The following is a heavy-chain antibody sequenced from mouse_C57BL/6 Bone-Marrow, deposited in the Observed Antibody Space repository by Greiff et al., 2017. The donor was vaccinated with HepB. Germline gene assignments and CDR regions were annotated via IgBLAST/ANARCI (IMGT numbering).Heavy chain of an antibody. Sequence: VKLQESGAELVRPGASVTLSCKASGYTFTDYEMHWVKQTPVHGLEWIGAIDPETGGTAYNQKFKGKAILTADKSSSTAYMELRSLTSEDSAVYYCTPFRQLRSPWFAYWGQGTLVTVSA. CDR1: GYTFTDYE. CDR2: IDPETGGT. V-gene: IGHV1-15*01. CDR3: TPFRQLRSPWFAY. J-gene: IGHJ3*01. D-gene: IGHD3-2*02.